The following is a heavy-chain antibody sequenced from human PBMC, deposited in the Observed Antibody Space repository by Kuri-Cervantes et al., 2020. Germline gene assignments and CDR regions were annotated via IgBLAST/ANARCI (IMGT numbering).Heavy chain of an antibody. V-gene: IGHV1-46*01. J-gene: IGHJ4*02. D-gene: IGHD3-10*01. Sequence: ASVKVSCKASGYTFTGYYMHWVRQAPGQGLEWMGIINPSGGSTSYAQKFQGRVTMTRDTSTSTVYMELSSLRSEDTAVYYCARASLGGYYFDYWGQGTLVTVSS. CDR1: GYTFTGYY. CDR2: INPSGGST. CDR3: ARASLGGYYFDY.